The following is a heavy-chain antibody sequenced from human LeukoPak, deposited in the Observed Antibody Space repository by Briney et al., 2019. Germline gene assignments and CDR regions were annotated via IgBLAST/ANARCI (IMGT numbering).Heavy chain of an antibody. Sequence: GGSLRLSCAASGFTFSNCAMNWVRQAPGKGLEWVSAISDSASSTYYADSVKGRFTISRDNAKNTLYLQMNSLRAEETAVYYCAKMPNSNYFDYWGQGTLVTVSS. V-gene: IGHV3-23*01. CDR1: GFTFSNCA. CDR3: AKMPNSNYFDY. CDR2: ISDSASST. J-gene: IGHJ4*02. D-gene: IGHD4-11*01.